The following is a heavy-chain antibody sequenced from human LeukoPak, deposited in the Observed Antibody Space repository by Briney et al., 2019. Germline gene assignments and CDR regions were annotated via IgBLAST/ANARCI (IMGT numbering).Heavy chain of an antibody. Sequence: SETLSLTCTVSGGSISSSSYYWGWIRQPPGKGLEWIGSIYYSGSTYYNPSLKSRVTISVDTSKNQFSLKLSSVTAADTAVYYCARGGCSGGSCQSYYFDYWGQGTLVTVSS. V-gene: IGHV4-39*07. CDR1: GGSISSSSYY. J-gene: IGHJ4*02. CDR3: ARGGCSGGSCQSYYFDY. D-gene: IGHD2-15*01. CDR2: IYYSGST.